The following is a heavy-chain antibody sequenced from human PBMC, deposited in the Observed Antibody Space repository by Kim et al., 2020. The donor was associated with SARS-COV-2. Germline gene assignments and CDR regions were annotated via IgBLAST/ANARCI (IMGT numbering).Heavy chain of an antibody. CDR3: ARYQEFPLDAFDI. D-gene: IGHD2-2*01. CDR1: RGSVSSGSYY. J-gene: IGHJ3*02. V-gene: IGHV4-61*01. Sequence: SETLSLTCTVSRGSVSSGSYYWSWIRQPPGKGLEWIGYFQYTGSTNYNPSLKNRVTISVDMSKNQFSLKLSSVTAADTAVYYCARYQEFPLDAFDIWGQGTMVTVSS. CDR2: FQYTGST.